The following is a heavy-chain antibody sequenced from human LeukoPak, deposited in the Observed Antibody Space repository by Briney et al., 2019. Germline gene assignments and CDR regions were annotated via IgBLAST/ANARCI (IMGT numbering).Heavy chain of an antibody. V-gene: IGHV3-30*04. J-gene: IGHJ4*02. CDR2: ISYDGRNK. Sequence: GGSLRLSCAASGFTFSSYAMHWVRQAPGKGLEWVAVISYDGRNKYYADSVKGRFTISRDNSKNTLYLQMNSLRAEDTAVYYCARVVRTGLYYFDYWGQGTLVTVSS. D-gene: IGHD1-14*01. CDR1: GFTFSSYA. CDR3: ARVVRTGLYYFDY.